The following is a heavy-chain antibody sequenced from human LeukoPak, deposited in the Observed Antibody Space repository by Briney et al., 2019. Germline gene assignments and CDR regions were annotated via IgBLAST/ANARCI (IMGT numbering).Heavy chain of an antibody. Sequence: PSETLSLTCTVSGDSISSGGYYWSWIRQLPGKGLEWIGYIYHSGSTYYNPSLESRLTISIDTSKNQFSLELTSVTAADTAVYYCARRSSGSYDGRFDPWGLGTLVTVSS. CDR2: IYHSGST. V-gene: IGHV4-31*03. CDR1: GDSISSGGYY. D-gene: IGHD3-10*01. CDR3: ARRSSGSYDGRFDP. J-gene: IGHJ5*02.